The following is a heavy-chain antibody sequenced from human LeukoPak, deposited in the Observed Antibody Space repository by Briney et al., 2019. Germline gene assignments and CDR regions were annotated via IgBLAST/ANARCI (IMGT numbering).Heavy chain of an antibody. J-gene: IGHJ5*02. V-gene: IGHV3-21*01. Sequence: GGSLRLSCAASGFTFSSYSMNWVRQAPGEGLEWVSSISSSSSYIYYADSVKGRFTISRDNAKKSLYLQMNSLRAEDTAVYYCARDRIVVVPAALVFDPWGQGTLVTVSS. CDR2: ISSSSSYI. CDR3: ARDRIVVVPAALVFDP. D-gene: IGHD2-2*01. CDR1: GFTFSSYS.